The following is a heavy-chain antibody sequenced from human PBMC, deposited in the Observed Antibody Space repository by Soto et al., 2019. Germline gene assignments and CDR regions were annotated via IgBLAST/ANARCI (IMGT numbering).Heavy chain of an antibody. D-gene: IGHD3-3*01. J-gene: IGHJ4*02. V-gene: IGHV3-7*03. CDR2: IKQDGSEK. CDR3: AKDGAQYYDFWSGYSEQLEYFDY. CDR1: GFTFSSYW. Sequence: GGSLRLSCAASGFTFSSYWMSWVRQAPGKGLEWVANIKQDGSEKYYVDSVKGRFTISRDNAKNTLYLQMNSLRAEDTAVYYCAKDGAQYYDFWSGYSEQLEYFDYRGQGTLVTVSS.